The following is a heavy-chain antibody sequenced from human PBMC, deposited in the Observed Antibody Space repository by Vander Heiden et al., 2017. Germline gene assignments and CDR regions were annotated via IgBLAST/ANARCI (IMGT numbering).Heavy chain of an antibody. CDR3: TRGIYYYDSSGYSYFDY. J-gene: IGHJ4*02. Sequence: EVQLVESGGGLAQPGRSLRLSCIASGFPFGAHAMSWFRQAPGKGLEWVGFIRSKAYGGTTEYAASVKGRFTISRDDSKSIAYLQMNSLKTEDTAVYYCTRGIYYYDSSGYSYFDYWGQGTLVTVSS. V-gene: IGHV3-49*03. CDR1: GFPFGAHA. D-gene: IGHD3-22*01. CDR2: IRSKAYGGTT.